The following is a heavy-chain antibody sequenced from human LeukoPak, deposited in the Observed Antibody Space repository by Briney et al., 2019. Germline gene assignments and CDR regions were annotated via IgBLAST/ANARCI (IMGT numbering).Heavy chain of an antibody. CDR1: GFTFSSYG. Sequence: GGSLRLSCAASGFTFSSYGMHWVRQAPGKGLEWVAVISNDGSNKHYGDSVKGRFTISRDNSKNTLYLQMNSLRAEDTAVYYCARDPTPITTVSYGMDVWGQGTTVTVSS. J-gene: IGHJ6*02. V-gene: IGHV3-30*03. D-gene: IGHD4-17*01. CDR2: ISNDGSNK. CDR3: ARDPTPITTVSYGMDV.